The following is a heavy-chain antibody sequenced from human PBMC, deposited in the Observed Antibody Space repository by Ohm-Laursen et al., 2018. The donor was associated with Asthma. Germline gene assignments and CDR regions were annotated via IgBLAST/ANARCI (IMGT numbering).Heavy chain of an antibody. CDR3: VKVHDYRDQRTNWSDS. CDR1: GYTFTGYY. CDR2: INPSGGST. D-gene: IGHD4-11*01. Sequence: ASVKVSCKASGYTFTGYYMHWVRQAPGQGLEWMGIINPSGGSTSYAQKFQGRVTMTRDTSTSTVYMELTSLRSEDTAVYYCVKVHDYRDQRTNWSDSWGQGTLVTASS. V-gene: IGHV1-46*03. J-gene: IGHJ5*01.